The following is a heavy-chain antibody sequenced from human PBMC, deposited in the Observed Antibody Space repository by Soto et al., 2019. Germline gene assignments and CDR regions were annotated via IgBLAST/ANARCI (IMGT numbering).Heavy chain of an antibody. D-gene: IGHD2-21*01. CDR3: ARHLLKLGSISPDDAFDI. J-gene: IGHJ3*02. CDR2: IYPGDSDT. V-gene: IGHV5-51*01. CDR1: GCRLIRYL. Sequence: SLKSSGAGCGCRLIRYLIAWVRQLPGKCLEWMGIIYPGDSDTRYSPSSQGQVTLSADKSITTAYLQWSSLKASDTAMYYCARHLLKLGSISPDDAFDIWGQGKMVTVS.